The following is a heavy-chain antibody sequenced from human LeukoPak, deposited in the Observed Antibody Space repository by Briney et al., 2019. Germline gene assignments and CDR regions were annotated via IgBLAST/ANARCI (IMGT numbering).Heavy chain of an antibody. CDR3: ARSTAGLDY. V-gene: IGHV3-11*04. CDR1: GFTFSDYY. D-gene: IGHD1-1*01. CDR2: ISDSDDTI. Sequence: GGSLRLSCAASGFTFSDYYMSWIRQVPGKGLEWVSYISDSDDTIYYTDSVKGRFTISRDNAKSSLYLQMSSLRAEDTAVYYCARSTAGLDYWGQGTLVTVSS. J-gene: IGHJ4*02.